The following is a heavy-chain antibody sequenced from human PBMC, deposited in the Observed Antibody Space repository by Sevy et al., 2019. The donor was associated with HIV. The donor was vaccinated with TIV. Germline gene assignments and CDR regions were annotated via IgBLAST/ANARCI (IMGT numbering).Heavy chain of an antibody. CDR3: ARAARRPPYWFDP. CDR1: GGSISSSSYY. CDR2: IYYSGSA. J-gene: IGHJ5*02. Sequence: SETLSLTCTVSGGSISSSSYYWGWIRQPPGKGLEWIGSIYYSGSAYYNPSLKSRVTISVDTSKNQFSLKLSSVTAADTAVYYCARAARRPPYWFDPWGQGTLVTVSS. V-gene: IGHV4-39*01. D-gene: IGHD6-6*01.